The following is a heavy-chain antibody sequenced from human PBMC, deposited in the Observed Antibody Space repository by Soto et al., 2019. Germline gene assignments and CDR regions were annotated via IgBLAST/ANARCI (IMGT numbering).Heavy chain of an antibody. J-gene: IGHJ3*02. Sequence: ASVKVSCKGSGYTLTELSMHWVRQAPGKGLEWMGGFDPEDGETIYAQKLQGRVTMTEDTSTDTAYMELSSLRSEDTAVYYCPTDRYNWNDRGAFDIRGKGTMVTVSS. CDR1: GYTLTELS. V-gene: IGHV1-24*01. CDR2: FDPEDGET. CDR3: PTDRYNWNDRGAFDI. D-gene: IGHD1-1*01.